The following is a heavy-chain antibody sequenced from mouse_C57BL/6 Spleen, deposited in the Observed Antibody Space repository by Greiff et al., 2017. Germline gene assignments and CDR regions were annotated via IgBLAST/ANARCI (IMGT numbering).Heavy chain of an antibody. CDR2: IDPNSGGT. Sequence: QVQLKQPGAELVKPGASVKLSCKASGYTFTSYWMHWVKQRPGRGLEWIGRIDPNSGGTKYNEKFKSKGTLTVDKPASTAYMQLSRLTSEDSAVYYCARREPSRGFDYWGQGTTLTVSS. J-gene: IGHJ2*01. V-gene: IGHV1-72*01. CDR3: ARREPSRGFDY. CDR1: GYTFTSYW.